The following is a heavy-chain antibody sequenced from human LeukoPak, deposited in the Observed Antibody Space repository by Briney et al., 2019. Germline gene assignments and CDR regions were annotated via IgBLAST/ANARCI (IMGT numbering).Heavy chain of an antibody. D-gene: IGHD3-10*01. CDR2: INPSGGST. CDR3: ARDFTMVRGVTGTFDY. J-gene: IGHJ4*02. V-gene: IGHV1-46*01. Sequence: ASVKVSCKASGGTFSSYAISWVRQAPGQGLEWMGIINPSGGSTNYAQKFQGRVTMTRDTSTSTVYMELSSLRSEDTAVYYCARDFTMVRGVTGTFDYWGQGTLVTVSS. CDR1: GGTFSSYA.